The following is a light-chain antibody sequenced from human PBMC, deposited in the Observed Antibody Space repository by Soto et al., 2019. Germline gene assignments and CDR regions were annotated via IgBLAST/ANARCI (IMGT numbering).Light chain of an antibody. V-gene: IGKV1-39*01. CDR1: QSISTY. CDR3: QHGYSTPLT. CDR2: AAS. Sequence: DIQMTQTPSSLSASVGHRVTITCRASQSISTYLHWYQQKPEKAPNLLIYAASTLESGVPSRFSGSGSGTDFTLTISSLQPEDFATYFCQHGYSTPLTFGGGTKVDIK. J-gene: IGKJ4*01.